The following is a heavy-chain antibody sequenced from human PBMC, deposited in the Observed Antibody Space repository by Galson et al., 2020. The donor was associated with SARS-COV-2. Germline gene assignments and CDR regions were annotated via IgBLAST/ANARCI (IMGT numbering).Heavy chain of an antibody. CDR1: GSSINNAYY. CDR3: ASRGSWSYYFHY. V-gene: IGHV4-38-2*02. J-gene: IGHJ4*02. CDR2: IHYSGST. D-gene: IGHD1-26*01. Sequence: SQTISLTCTVSGSSINNAYYWGWIRQPPGRGLEWIGSIHYSGSTYYNPSLRSRVSISLHTSQNQLSLRLNSVTAANTAMYFCASRGSWSYYFHYWGQGTLVTVSS.